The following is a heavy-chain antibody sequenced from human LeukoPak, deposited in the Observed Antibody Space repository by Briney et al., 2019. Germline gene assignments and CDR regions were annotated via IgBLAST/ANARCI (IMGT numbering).Heavy chain of an antibody. V-gene: IGHV4-59*08. D-gene: IGHD6-13*01. CDR3: ARHHSSSWPKFDP. CDR1: DGFITNYY. CDR2: VHYSGST. J-gene: IGHJ5*02. Sequence: SETLSLTCTVSDGFITNYYWSWVRQPPGKGLEFIGYVHYSGSTYYNPSLKSRVTISVDTSKNQFSLKLSSVTAADTAVYYCARHHSSSWPKFDPWGQGTLVTVSS.